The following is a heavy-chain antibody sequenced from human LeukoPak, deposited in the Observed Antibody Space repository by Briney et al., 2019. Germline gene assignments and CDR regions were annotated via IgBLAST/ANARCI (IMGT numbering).Heavy chain of an antibody. CDR2: IYYSGST. J-gene: IGHJ4*02. Sequence: PSETLSLTCTVSGGSISSYYWSWIRQPPGKGLEWIGYIYYSGSTNYNPSLKSRVTISVDTSKNQFSLKLSSVTAADTAVYYCARENNYDSSGYWDYWGQGTLVTVSS. CDR1: GGSISSYY. D-gene: IGHD3-22*01. V-gene: IGHV4-59*01. CDR3: ARENNYDSSGYWDY.